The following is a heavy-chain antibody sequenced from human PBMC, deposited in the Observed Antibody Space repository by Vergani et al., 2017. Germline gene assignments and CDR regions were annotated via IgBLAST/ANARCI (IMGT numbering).Heavy chain of an antibody. D-gene: IGHD6-13*01. Sequence: QLQLQESGPGLVKPSETLSLTCTVSGGSISSSSYYWGWIRQPPGKGLEWIGSIYYSGSTYYNPSLKSRVTISVDTSKNQFSLKLSSITAAYTAVCYWERHAGHISSWYGNRFDRGGEGTLVTVYS. V-gene: IGHV4-39*01. CDR1: GGSISSSSYY. J-gene: IGHJ5*02. CDR2: IYYSGST. CDR3: ERHAGHISSWYGNRFDR.